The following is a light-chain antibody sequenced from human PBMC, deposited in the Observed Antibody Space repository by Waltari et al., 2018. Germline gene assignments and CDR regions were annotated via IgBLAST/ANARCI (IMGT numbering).Light chain of an antibody. CDR2: DAS. V-gene: IGKV3-20*01. CDR3: QKYVSLPAT. CDR1: QSVSRS. J-gene: IGKJ1*01. Sequence: EIVLTQSPGTLSLSPGEGATLSCRASQSVSRSLAWYQQKPGQAPRLLIYDASTRATGIPGRFSGSGSGTDFSITISRLEPEDFAVYYCQKYVSLPATFGQGTTVEIK.